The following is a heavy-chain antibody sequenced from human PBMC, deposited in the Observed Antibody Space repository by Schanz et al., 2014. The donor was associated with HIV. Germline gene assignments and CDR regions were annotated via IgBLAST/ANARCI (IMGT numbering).Heavy chain of an antibody. D-gene: IGHD3-22*01. CDR1: GFNFNSYG. J-gene: IGHJ6*02. CDR3: AKDRNYYDSRYRGKGNYYYYYGMDV. V-gene: IGHV3-30*18. Sequence: QEQLVESGGGVVQPGRSLRLSCVASGFNFNSYGMHWVRQAPGKGLEWVANIKEDGSEKYHAHSVKGRFTISRDNSKNTLYLQMKSLRAEDTAVYYCAKDRNYYDSRYRGKGNYYYYYGMDVWGQGTMVTVSS. CDR2: IKEDGSEK.